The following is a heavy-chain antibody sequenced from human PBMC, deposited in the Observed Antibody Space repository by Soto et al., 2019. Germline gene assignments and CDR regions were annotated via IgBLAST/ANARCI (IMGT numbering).Heavy chain of an antibody. J-gene: IGHJ4*02. V-gene: IGHV3-23*01. CDR2: VSGTGDST. Sequence: EVHLLESGGGLVPPGGSLRLSCAASGFTVTSYAMSWVRQAPGKGLEWVSLVSGTGDSTHYANSVRGRFTISRDDSKATLYVQMSGLRAEDTAVYYCAKDNGNYGSGTFSHWGQGTLVTVSS. CDR1: GFTVTSYA. CDR3: AKDNGNYGSGTFSH. D-gene: IGHD3-10*01.